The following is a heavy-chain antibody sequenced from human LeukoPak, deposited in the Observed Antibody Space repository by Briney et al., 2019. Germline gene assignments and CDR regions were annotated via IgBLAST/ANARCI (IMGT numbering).Heavy chain of an antibody. Sequence: PGGSLRLSCAASGFTFDDYAMHWVRQAPGKGLEWVSLISGDGGSTYYADSVKGRFAISRDNSKNTLYLQMNSLRAEDTAVYYCARYCSGGCYSGADYWGQGTLVTVPS. CDR1: GFTFDDYA. J-gene: IGHJ4*02. CDR2: ISGDGGST. D-gene: IGHD2-15*01. V-gene: IGHV3-43*02. CDR3: ARYCSGGCYSGADY.